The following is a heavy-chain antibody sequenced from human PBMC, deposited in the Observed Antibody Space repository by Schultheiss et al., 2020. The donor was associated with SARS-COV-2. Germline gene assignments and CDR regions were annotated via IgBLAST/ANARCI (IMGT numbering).Heavy chain of an antibody. CDR3: ARGGEKEMATIPDAFDI. CDR2: INPSGGST. V-gene: IGHV1-46*01. CDR1: GYTFISYY. J-gene: IGHJ3*02. Sequence: ASVKVSCKASGYTFISYYVHWVRQAPGQGLEWMGIINPSGGSTSYAQRFQGRVTMTRDTSTSTVYMELSSLRSDDTAVYYCARGGEKEMATIPDAFDIWGQGTMVTVSS. D-gene: IGHD5-24*01.